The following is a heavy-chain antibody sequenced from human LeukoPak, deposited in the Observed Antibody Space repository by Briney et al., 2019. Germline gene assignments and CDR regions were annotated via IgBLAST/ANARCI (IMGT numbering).Heavy chain of an antibody. CDR3: ARDRGPHYGSGSYYHDAFDI. J-gene: IGHJ3*02. D-gene: IGHD3-10*01. V-gene: IGHV4-30-2*01. CDR2: IYHSGST. CDR1: GGSISSGGYY. Sequence: SETLSLTCTVSGGSISSGGYYWSWIRQPPGKGLEWIGYIYHSGSTYYNPSLKSRVTISVDRSKNQFSLKLSSVTAADTAVYYCARDRGPHYGSGSYYHDAFDIWGQGTMVTVSS.